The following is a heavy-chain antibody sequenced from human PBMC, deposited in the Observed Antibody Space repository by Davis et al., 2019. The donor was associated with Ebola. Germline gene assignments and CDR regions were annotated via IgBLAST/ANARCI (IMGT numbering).Heavy chain of an antibody. V-gene: IGHV4-4*02. CDR2: IYHSGST. D-gene: IGHD3-3*01. CDR1: GGSISSSNW. J-gene: IGHJ5*02. Sequence: GSLRLSCAVSGGSISSSNWWSWVRQPPGKGLEWIGEIYHSGSTNYTPSLKSRVTISVDKSKNQFSLKLSSVTAADTAVYYCARVGYDFWSGYSSSNWFDPWGQGTLVTVSS. CDR3: ARVGYDFWSGYSSSNWFDP.